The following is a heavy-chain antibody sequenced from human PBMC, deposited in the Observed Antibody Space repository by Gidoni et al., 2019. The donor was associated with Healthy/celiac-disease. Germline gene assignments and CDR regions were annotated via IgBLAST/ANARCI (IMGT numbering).Heavy chain of an antibody. J-gene: IGHJ6*03. CDR3: ARIYDYGDYALRYYYYYYMDV. V-gene: IGHV3-23*01. CDR2: ISGSGGST. CDR1: GFTFSSYA. Sequence: EVQLLESGGGLVQPGGSLRLSCAASGFTFSSYAMRWVRQAPGKGLEWVSAISGSGGSTYYADSVKGRFTISRDNSKNTLYLQMNSLRAEDTAVYYCARIYDYGDYALRYYYYYYMDVWGKGTTVTVSS. D-gene: IGHD4-17*01.